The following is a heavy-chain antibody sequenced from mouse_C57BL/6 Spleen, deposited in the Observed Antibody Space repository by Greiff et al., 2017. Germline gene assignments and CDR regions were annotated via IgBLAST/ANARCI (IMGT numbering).Heavy chain of an antibody. Sequence: VQLQQSGAELVRPGASVTLSCKASGYTFTDYEMHWVKQTPVHGLEWIGAIDPETGGTAYNQKFKGKAILTADKSSSTAYMELRSLTSEDSAVYYCTRKRVITTVVADWYFDVWGTGTTVTVSS. CDR1: GYTFTDYE. J-gene: IGHJ1*03. D-gene: IGHD1-1*01. CDR2: IDPETGGT. V-gene: IGHV1-15*01. CDR3: TRKRVITTVVADWYFDV.